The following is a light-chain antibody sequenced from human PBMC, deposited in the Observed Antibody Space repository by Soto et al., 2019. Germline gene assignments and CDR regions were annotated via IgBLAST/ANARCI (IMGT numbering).Light chain of an antibody. CDR2: GNS. J-gene: IGLJ3*02. CDR3: QSYDSSLSAVV. Sequence: QSALTQPPSVSGAPGQRVTISCTGSSSNIGAGYDVHWYQQLPGTAPKLLIYGNSNRPSGVPDRFSGSKSGPSASLAITGLQAGDEADYYCQSYDSSLSAVVFGGGTKLTVL. V-gene: IGLV1-40*01. CDR1: SSNIGAGYD.